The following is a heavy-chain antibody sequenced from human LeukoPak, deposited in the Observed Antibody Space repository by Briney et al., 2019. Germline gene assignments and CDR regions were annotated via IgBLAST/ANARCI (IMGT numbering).Heavy chain of an antibody. J-gene: IGHJ5*02. CDR2: IYHSGST. D-gene: IGHD5-18*01. V-gene: IGHV4-38-2*02. CDR1: GGSISSGYY. Sequence: SETLSLTCTVSGGSISSGYYWGWIRQPPGKGLEWIGSIYHSGSTYYNPSLKSRVTISVDTSKNQFSLKLSSVTAADTAVYYCARDPGYSYGYPRYNWFDPWGQGTLVTVSS. CDR3: ARDPGYSYGYPRYNWFDP.